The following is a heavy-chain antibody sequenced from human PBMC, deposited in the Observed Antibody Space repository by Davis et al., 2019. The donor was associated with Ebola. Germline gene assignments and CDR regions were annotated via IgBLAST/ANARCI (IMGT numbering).Heavy chain of an antibody. D-gene: IGHD1-26*01. CDR3: SRGATDFDF. V-gene: IGHV3-21*01. CDR2: ISTTSSSI. Sequence: PGESLKISCAASGFTFSNYNMNWVRRAPGKGLEWVSSISTTSSSIYYADSVKGRFTVSRDNAKNSLYLQLNSLRAEDTAVYFCSRGATDFDFWGQGTLVTVSS. J-gene: IGHJ4*02. CDR1: GFTFSNYN.